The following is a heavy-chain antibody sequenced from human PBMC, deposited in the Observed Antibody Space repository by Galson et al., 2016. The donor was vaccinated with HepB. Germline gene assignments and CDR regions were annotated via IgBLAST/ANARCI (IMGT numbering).Heavy chain of an antibody. CDR2: ISAYNGNS. D-gene: IGHD2-8*01. CDR1: GYTFDING. J-gene: IGHJ4*02. V-gene: IGHV1-18*04. CDR3: ARDGAVSPSNFDS. Sequence: SVKVSCKASGYTFDINGISWLRQTPEHGLEWLGWISAYNGNSNHAQNLQGRVTLTTDTSTSTAYMELRALTSDDTAVYFCARDGAVSPSNFDSWGQGTLAAVSS.